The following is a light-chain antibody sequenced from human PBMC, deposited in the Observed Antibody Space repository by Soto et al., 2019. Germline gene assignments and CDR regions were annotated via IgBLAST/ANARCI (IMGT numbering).Light chain of an antibody. CDR2: WAS. CDR1: QSVLYSSNNKNY. Sequence: DIVMTQSPDSLAVSLGERATINCKSSQSVLYSSNNKNYLAWYQQKPGQPPKLLIYWASTRESGVPDRFSGSGSGTDFTLTISSLQAEDVAVYYWKDTFGQGTKLEIK. CDR3: KDT. V-gene: IGKV4-1*01. J-gene: IGKJ2*01.